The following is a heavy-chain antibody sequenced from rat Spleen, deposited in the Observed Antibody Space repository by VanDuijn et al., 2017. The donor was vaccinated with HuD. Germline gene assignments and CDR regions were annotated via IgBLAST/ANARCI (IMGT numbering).Heavy chain of an antibody. CDR3: ARHKGPGYNYYVMDA. V-gene: IGHV5-29*01. D-gene: IGHD1-4*01. J-gene: IGHJ4*01. Sequence: EVQLVESGGGLVQPGRSLKLSCAASGFTFSNYGMAWVRQAPTKGLEWVATISSDGSSTYYRDSVKGRFTISRDNAKSTLYLQMDSLRSEDTATYYCARHKGPGYNYYVMDAWGQGASVTVSS. CDR2: ISSDGSST. CDR1: GFTFSNYG.